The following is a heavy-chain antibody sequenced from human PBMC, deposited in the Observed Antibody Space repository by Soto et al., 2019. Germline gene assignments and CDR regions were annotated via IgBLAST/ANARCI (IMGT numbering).Heavy chain of an antibody. CDR2: VSHDGRNT. V-gene: IGHV3-30*18. Sequence: VQLVESGGGVVQPGRSLRLSCAASGFTFSDYAMHWVRQAPGKGLEWVAVVSHDGRNTHYADSVKGRFTISRDSSKNTVSLEMPSLRAEDTAVYYCAKGGRQWLVTSDFNYWGQGALVPVSS. CDR3: AKGGRQWLVTSDFNY. D-gene: IGHD6-19*01. J-gene: IGHJ4*02. CDR1: GFTFSDYA.